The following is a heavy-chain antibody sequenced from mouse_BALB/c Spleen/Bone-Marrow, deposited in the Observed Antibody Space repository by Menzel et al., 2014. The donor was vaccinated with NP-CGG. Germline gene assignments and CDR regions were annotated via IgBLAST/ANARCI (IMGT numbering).Heavy chain of an antibody. CDR1: RFTFSSYG. D-gene: IGHD1-1*01. CDR3: ARDRYYGYAMDY. CDR2: INSNGGST. Sequence: DVQLVESGGGLVQPGGSLKPSCAASRFTFSSYGMSWVRQTPDKRLELVATINSNGGSTYYPDSVKGRFTISRDNAKNTLYLQMSSLKSEDTAMYYCARDRYYGYAMDYWGQGTSVTVSS. J-gene: IGHJ4*01. V-gene: IGHV5-6-3*01.